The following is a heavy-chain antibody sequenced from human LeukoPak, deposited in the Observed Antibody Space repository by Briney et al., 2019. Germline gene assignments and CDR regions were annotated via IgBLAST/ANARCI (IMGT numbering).Heavy chain of an antibody. J-gene: IGHJ4*02. D-gene: IGHD4-11*01. CDR2: IYSGGST. Sequence: PGGSLRLSCAASGFTVSSNYMSWVRQAPGKGLEWVSIIYSGGSTYYADSVKDRFTISRDNSKNTLYLQMNSLRAEDTAVYYCATDGFSNSRFGYWGQGTLVTVSS. CDR3: ATDGFSNSRFGY. V-gene: IGHV3-66*01. CDR1: GFTVSSNY.